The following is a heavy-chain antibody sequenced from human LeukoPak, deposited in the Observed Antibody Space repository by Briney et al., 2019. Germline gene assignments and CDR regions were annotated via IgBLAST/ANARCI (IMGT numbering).Heavy chain of an antibody. V-gene: IGHV3-7*01. CDR2: IKQDGSKK. CDR3: ARDTVDTANAV. D-gene: IGHD5-18*01. J-gene: IGHJ6*02. CDR1: GFPFSSYW. Sequence: GGSLRLSCVASGFPFSSYWMTWVRQAPGKGLEWVANIKQDGSKKSYVDSVKGRFTISRDNAKNTLYLQMNSLRAEDTAVYYCARDTVDTANAVWGQGTTVTVSS.